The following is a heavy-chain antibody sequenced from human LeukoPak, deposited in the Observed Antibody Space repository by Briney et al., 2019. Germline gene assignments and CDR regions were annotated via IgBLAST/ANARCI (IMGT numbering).Heavy chain of an antibody. Sequence: GASLQISCQVSGSIFTHYWIGWVRQLPGKGLESMGIIYPADSDTTYSPSFQGQVTISADKSISTVYLQWSSLKASDTAMYYCARQSRDGSKTRGYYFDYWGQGTLVTVSS. D-gene: IGHD3-10*01. CDR2: IYPADSDT. V-gene: IGHV5-51*01. CDR1: GSIFTHYW. J-gene: IGHJ4*02. CDR3: ARQSRDGSKTRGYYFDY.